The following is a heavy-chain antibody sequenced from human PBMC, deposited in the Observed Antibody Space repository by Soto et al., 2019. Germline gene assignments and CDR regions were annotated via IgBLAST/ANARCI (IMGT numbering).Heavy chain of an antibody. CDR3: ATAGRINSGWYGPGSEYFQH. V-gene: IGHV1-18*01. CDR2: ISAYNGNT. J-gene: IGHJ1*01. CDR1: GYTFTSYG. Sequence: QVQLVQSGAEVKKPGASVKVSCKASGYTFTSYGISWVRQAPGQGLEWMGWISAYNGNTNYAQKLQGRVTMTTDTSTSTAYMELRSRRSDDTAVYYCATAGRINSGWYGPGSEYFQHWGQGTLVTVSS. D-gene: IGHD6-19*01.